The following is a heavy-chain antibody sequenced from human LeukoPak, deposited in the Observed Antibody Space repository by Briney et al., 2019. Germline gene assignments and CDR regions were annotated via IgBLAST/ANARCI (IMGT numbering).Heavy chain of an antibody. CDR2: INHSGST. V-gene: IGHV4-34*01. Sequence: SETLSLTCAVYGGSFSGYYWSWIRQPPGKGLEWIGEINHSGSTNYNPSLKSRVTISIDTSKNQFSLKLSSVTAADTAVYYCARVPTVTTYWFDPWGQGTLVTVSS. CDR1: GGSFSGYY. CDR3: ARVPTVTTYWFDP. D-gene: IGHD4-17*01. J-gene: IGHJ5*02.